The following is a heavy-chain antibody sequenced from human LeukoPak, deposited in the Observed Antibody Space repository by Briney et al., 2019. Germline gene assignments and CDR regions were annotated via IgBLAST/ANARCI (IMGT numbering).Heavy chain of an antibody. Sequence: GRSLRLSCAASGFTFSSYGMHWVRQAPGKGLEWVAVIWYDGSNKYYADSVKGRFTISRDNSKNTLYLQMNSLRAEDTAVYYCARRAEITMIVVATRGMDVWGQGTTVTVSS. CDR2: IWYDGSNK. CDR1: GFTFSSYG. D-gene: IGHD3-22*01. V-gene: IGHV3-33*01. CDR3: ARRAEITMIVVATRGMDV. J-gene: IGHJ6*02.